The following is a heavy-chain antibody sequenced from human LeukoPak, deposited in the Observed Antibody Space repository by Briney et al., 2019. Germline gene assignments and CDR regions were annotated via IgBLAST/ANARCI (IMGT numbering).Heavy chain of an antibody. CDR3: ARSRLVTNWFDP. D-gene: IGHD3-9*01. Sequence: GASVKVSCKASGGTFSTYAVSWVRQAPGQGLEWMSGIIPISGTADYAQKFQGRVTITRDTSASTAYMELSSLRSEDTAVYYCARSRLVTNWFDPWGQGTLVTVSS. V-gene: IGHV1-69*05. CDR1: GGTFSTYA. J-gene: IGHJ5*02. CDR2: IIPISGTA.